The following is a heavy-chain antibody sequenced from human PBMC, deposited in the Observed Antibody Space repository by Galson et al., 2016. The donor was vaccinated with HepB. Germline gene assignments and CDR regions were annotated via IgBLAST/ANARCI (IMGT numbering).Heavy chain of an antibody. V-gene: IGHV4-34*01. D-gene: IGHD2-2*01. CDR2: INHSGTI. Sequence: SETLSLTCAVYGGSFSVCYWNWIRQSPGKGLEWIGEINHSGTINYNASLKSRVTISIDTSKNQFSLKLTSVTAADTAVYYCARGGRFCSSTSCYPWFDPWGQGTLVTVSS. J-gene: IGHJ5*02. CDR3: ARGGRFCSSTSCYPWFDP. CDR1: GGSFSVCY.